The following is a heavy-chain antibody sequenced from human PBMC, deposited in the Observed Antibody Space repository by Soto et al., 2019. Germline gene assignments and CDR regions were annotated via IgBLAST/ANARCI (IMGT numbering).Heavy chain of an antibody. Sequence: PGGSLRLTCAAPGFTFSSYGMHWVRQAPGKGLEWVAVIWYDGSNKYYADSVKGRFTISRDNSKNPLYLQMNSLRAEDTAVYYCASSRYFDWLSYDYWGQGTLVTVSS. CDR1: GFTFSSYG. J-gene: IGHJ4*02. CDR3: ASSRYFDWLSYDY. CDR2: IWYDGSNK. V-gene: IGHV3-33*01. D-gene: IGHD3-9*01.